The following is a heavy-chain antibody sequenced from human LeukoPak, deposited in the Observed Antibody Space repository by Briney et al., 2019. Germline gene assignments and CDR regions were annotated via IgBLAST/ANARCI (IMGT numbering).Heavy chain of an antibody. CDR3: ARDSGSGNNDY. V-gene: IGHV1-2*04. Sequence: ASVKVSCTASGYTFTGYYMHWVRQAPGQGLEWMGWINPNSGGTNYAQKFQGWVTMTRDTSISTAYMELSRLRSDDTAVYYCARDSGSGNNDYWGQGTLVTVSS. D-gene: IGHD1-26*01. CDR2: INPNSGGT. J-gene: IGHJ4*02. CDR1: GYTFTGYY.